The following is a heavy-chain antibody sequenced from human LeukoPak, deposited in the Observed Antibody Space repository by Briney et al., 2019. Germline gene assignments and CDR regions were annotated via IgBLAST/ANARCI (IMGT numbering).Heavy chain of an antibody. J-gene: IGHJ4*02. V-gene: IGHV3-30*04. D-gene: IGHD3-9*01. CDR1: EFTFSSYA. CDR2: ISYDGSNK. CDR3: ARGMDYDILAGPPDY. Sequence: GRSLRPSCAASEFTFSSYAMDWVRQAPDKGLGWVALISYDGSNKEFADSVKGRFTISRDHSKNSLYLQMNSLRGEDTAVYYCARGMDYDILAGPPDYWGQGTLVTVSS.